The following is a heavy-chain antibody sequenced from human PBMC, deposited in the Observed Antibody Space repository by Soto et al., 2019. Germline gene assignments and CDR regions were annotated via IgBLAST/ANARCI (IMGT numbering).Heavy chain of an antibody. J-gene: IGHJ4*02. D-gene: IGHD6-19*01. CDR3: AKGGRQWLVTSDFNY. CDR2: VSHDGRNT. Sequence: VQLVESGGGVVQPGRSLRLSCAASGFTFSDYAMHWVRQAPGKGLEWVAVVSHDGRNTHYADSVKGRFTIYRESSKNTVSLEMTSLRAEDTAVYYCAKGGRQWLVTSDFNYWGQGALVTVSS. V-gene: IGHV3-30*18. CDR1: GFTFSDYA.